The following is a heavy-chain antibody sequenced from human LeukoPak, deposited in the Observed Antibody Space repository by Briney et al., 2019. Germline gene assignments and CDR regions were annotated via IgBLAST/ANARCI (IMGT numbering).Heavy chain of an antibody. CDR1: GFTFSSYG. Sequence: GGSLRLSCAASGFTFSSYGMSWVRQAPGKGLEWVSAISGSGGSTYYADSVKGRFTISRDNSKNTLYLQMNSLRAEDTAVYYCARVFAVADNYMDVWGKGTTVTVSS. V-gene: IGHV3-23*01. D-gene: IGHD2-21*01. CDR3: ARVFAVADNYMDV. J-gene: IGHJ6*03. CDR2: ISGSGGST.